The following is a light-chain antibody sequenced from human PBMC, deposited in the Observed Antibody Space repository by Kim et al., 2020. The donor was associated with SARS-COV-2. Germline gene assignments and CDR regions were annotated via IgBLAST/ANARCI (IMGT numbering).Light chain of an antibody. CDR2: GNS. Sequence: PGRRVSISCAGTRSNLGAGYDVHWYRQLPGTAPKLLIYGNSNRPSGVPDRFSGSKSGTSASLAITGLQAEDEADYYCQSYGSSLWVFGGGTQLTVL. V-gene: IGLV1-40*01. CDR1: RSNLGAGYD. J-gene: IGLJ3*02. CDR3: QSYGSSLWV.